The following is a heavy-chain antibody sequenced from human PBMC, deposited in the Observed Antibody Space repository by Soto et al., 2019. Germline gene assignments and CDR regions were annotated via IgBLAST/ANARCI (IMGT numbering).Heavy chain of an antibody. CDR2: VFYSEST. J-gene: IGHJ4*02. Sequence: PSETLSLTCTVSNGSTSSRSFYWGWIRQPPGKGLEWIGHVFYSESTFYNPSLRSRVTISVHTSENQFFLNLTSVTAADTAIYSCVLHEEGALDYWGPGTLVTVPS. D-gene: IGHD3-16*01. CDR1: NGSTSSRSFY. V-gene: IGHV4-39*01. CDR3: VLHEEGALDY.